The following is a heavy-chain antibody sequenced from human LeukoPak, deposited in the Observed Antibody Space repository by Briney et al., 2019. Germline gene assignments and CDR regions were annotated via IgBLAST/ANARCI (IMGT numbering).Heavy chain of an antibody. CDR1: GGTFKNYA. D-gene: IGHD3-16*01. Sequence: ASVKVSCKASGGTFKNYAIGWVRQAPGQGLEWMGGILPIFGTTNYAQKFQARVTITADESTSTAYMKMSSLRSEDTAVYYCARDNDSRDPPHFDYWGQGTLVTVSS. CDR2: ILPIFGTT. J-gene: IGHJ4*02. CDR3: ARDNDSRDPPHFDY. V-gene: IGHV1-69*13.